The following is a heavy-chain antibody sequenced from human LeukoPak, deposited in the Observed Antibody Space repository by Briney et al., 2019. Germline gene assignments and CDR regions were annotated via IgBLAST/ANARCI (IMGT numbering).Heavy chain of an antibody. J-gene: IGHJ6*03. CDR3: AREAAPRQFSDYYYYMDV. CDR1: GYTFTGYY. Sequence: ASVKVSCKASGYTFTGYYMHWVRQAPGQGLEWMGRINPNSGGTNSAQKFQGRVTMTRDTSINTAYMELNRLRSDDTAVYYCAREAAPRQFSDYYYYMDVWGKGTTVTISS. CDR2: INPNSGGT. D-gene: IGHD2-15*01. V-gene: IGHV1-2*06.